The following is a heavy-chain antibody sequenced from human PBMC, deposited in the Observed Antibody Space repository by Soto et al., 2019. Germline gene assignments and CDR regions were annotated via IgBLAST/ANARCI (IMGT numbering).Heavy chain of an antibody. D-gene: IGHD6-13*01. V-gene: IGHV3-33*01. CDR1: GFTFSSYG. Sequence: QVQLVESGGGVAQPGRSLRLSCAASGFTFSSYGMHWVRQAPGKGLEWVAVIWYDGSNKYYADSVKGRFTISRDNSKNTLYLQMNSLRAEDTAVYYCASESIAAAAAPFDYWGQGTLVTVSS. CDR3: ASESIAAAAAPFDY. CDR2: IWYDGSNK. J-gene: IGHJ4*02.